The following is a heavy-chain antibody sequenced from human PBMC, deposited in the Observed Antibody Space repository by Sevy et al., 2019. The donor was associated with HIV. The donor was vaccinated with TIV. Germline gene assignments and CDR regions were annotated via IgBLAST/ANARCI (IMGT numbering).Heavy chain of an antibody. V-gene: IGHV1-2*02. J-gene: IGHJ6*02. CDR2: INPNSGGT. CDR1: GYTFTGYY. CDR3: AREGWSIAARPGGIDYYYYGMDV. D-gene: IGHD6-6*01. Sequence: ASVKVSCKASGYTFTGYYMHWVRQAPGQGLEWMGWINPNSGGTNYAQKFQGRVTMTRDTSISTAYMELGRLRSDDTAVYYCAREGWSIAARPGGIDYYYYGMDVWGQGTTVTVSS.